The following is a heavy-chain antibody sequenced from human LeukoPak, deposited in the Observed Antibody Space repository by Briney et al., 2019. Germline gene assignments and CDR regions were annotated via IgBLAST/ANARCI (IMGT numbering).Heavy chain of an antibody. CDR1: GFTFSISW. J-gene: IGHJ6*03. CDR3: ARVEYQLLYNMDV. CDR2: IKPDGSVK. D-gene: IGHD2-2*01. V-gene: IGHV3-7*01. Sequence: GGSLRLSCAASGFTFSISWMSWVRQAPGKGLEWVASIKPDGSVKYYVDSVRGRFTISRDNAKNSLYLQMNSLRAEDTAVYYCARVEYQLLYNMDVWGKGTTVTVSS.